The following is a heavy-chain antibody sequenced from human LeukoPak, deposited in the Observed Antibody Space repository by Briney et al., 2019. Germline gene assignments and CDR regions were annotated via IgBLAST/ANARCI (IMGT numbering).Heavy chain of an antibody. CDR2: INSDGSST. J-gene: IGHJ4*02. CDR3: ARGGAAMAYY. V-gene: IGHV3-74*01. CDR1: GFNFSSYW. D-gene: IGHD5-18*01. Sequence: PGGALRLSCAASGFNFSSYWMHWVRQAPGKGLVWVSRINSDGSSTSYADSMKGRFTISRDNAKNTLYLQMNSLRVEDTAEYYCARGGAAMAYYWGQGTLVTVSS.